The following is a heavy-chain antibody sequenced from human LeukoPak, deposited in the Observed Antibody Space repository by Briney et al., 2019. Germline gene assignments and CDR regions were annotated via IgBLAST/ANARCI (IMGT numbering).Heavy chain of an antibody. CDR1: GFTFSSYA. CDR2: ISYDGSNK. D-gene: IGHD6-19*01. Sequence: GGSLRLSCAASGFTFSSYAMHWVRQAPGKGLEWVAVISYDGSNKYYADSAKGRFTISRDNSKNTLYLQMNSLRAEDTAVYYCARGRSSGWYQDVDYWGQGTLVTVSS. V-gene: IGHV3-30*04. J-gene: IGHJ4*02. CDR3: ARGRSSGWYQDVDY.